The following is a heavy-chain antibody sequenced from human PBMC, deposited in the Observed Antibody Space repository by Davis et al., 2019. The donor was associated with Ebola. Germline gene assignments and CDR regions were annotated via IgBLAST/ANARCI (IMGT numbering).Heavy chain of an antibody. CDR2: IYTSGST. J-gene: IGHJ4*02. CDR3: ERPYTSGWYGPDY. D-gene: IGHD6-19*01. V-gene: IGHV4-4*07. Sequence: SETLSLTCTVSGGSISSYYWSWIRQPAGKGLEWIGRIYTSGSTNYNPSLKSRGTISVDTSKNQFSLKLSSVTAAETAVYYCERPYTSGWYGPDYWDQGTLVTVSS. CDR1: GGSISSYY.